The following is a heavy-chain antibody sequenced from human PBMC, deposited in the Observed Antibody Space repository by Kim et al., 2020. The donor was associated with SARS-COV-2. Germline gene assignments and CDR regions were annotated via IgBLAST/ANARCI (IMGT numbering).Heavy chain of an antibody. J-gene: IGHJ4*02. CDR3: AREPFIVGAVYYFDY. CDR1: GFTFSSYG. D-gene: IGHD1-26*01. CDR2: IWYDGSNK. Sequence: GGSLRLSCAASGFTFSSYGMHWVRQAPGKGLEWVAVIWYDGSNKYYADSVKGRFTISRDNSKNTLYLQMNSLRAEDTAVYYCAREPFIVGAVYYFDYWGQGTLVTVSS. V-gene: IGHV3-33*01.